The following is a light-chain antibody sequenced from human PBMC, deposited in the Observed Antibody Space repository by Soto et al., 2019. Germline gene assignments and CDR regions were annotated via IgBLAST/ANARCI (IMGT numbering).Light chain of an antibody. Sequence: DIPMTQSPPTLSASVGDRVTITCRASQRMSAWLAWYQQKPGKAPKLLIYDASSLENGVPSRFSGSGSGTDVTLTISSLQPDDFATYYCQQYDTYPWTFGQGTKVEIK. V-gene: IGKV1-5*01. CDR2: DAS. CDR3: QQYDTYPWT. CDR1: QRMSAW. J-gene: IGKJ1*01.